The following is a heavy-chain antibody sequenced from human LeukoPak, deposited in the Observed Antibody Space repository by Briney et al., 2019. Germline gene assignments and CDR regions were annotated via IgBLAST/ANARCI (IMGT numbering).Heavy chain of an antibody. D-gene: IGHD3-16*02. CDR1: GGSFSGYY. J-gene: IGHJ4*02. CDR3: ARETNRSPDY. V-gene: IGHV4-34*01. Sequence: SETLSLTCAVYGGSFSGYYWSWIRQPPGKGLEWIGEINHSGSTNYNPSLKSRVTISVDTSKNQFSLKLSSVTAADTAVYYCARETNRSPDYWSQGNLVTVSS. CDR2: INHSGST.